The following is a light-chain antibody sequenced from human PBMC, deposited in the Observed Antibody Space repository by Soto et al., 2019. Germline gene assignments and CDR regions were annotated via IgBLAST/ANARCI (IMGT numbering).Light chain of an antibody. J-gene: IGKJ2*01. CDR3: QQYFSTLYP. V-gene: IGKV4-1*01. CDR1: QSVLYSSNNKNY. CDR2: WAS. Sequence: DIVMTQSPDSLAVSLGERATIKCKSSQSVLYSSNNKNYLAWYQRKPGQPPKLLIYWASTRESGVPDRFSGSGSGTDFTLTISSLQAEDVAIYYCQQYFSTLYPFGQGTKLEIK.